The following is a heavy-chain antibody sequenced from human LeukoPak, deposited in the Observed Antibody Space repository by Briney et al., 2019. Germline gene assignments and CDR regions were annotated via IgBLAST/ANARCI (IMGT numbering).Heavy chain of an antibody. Sequence: SVKVSCKASGGTFISYAISWVRQAPGQGLEWMGGIIPIFGTANYAQKFQGRVTITTDESTSTAYMELSSLRSEDTAVYYCARGNCSSTSCYGYYYYYYMDVWGKGTTVTVSS. J-gene: IGHJ6*03. V-gene: IGHV1-69*05. D-gene: IGHD2-2*01. CDR3: ARGNCSSTSCYGYYYYYYMDV. CDR1: GGTFISYA. CDR2: IIPIFGTA.